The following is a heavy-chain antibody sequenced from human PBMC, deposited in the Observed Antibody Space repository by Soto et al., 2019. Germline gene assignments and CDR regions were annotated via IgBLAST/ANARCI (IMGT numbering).Heavy chain of an antibody. CDR2: MNSDGSRT. CDR3: ARGPRGWYGFDY. V-gene: IGHV3-74*01. J-gene: IGHJ4*02. CDR1: GFTFSSDW. D-gene: IGHD6-19*01. Sequence: EVQLVESGGGLVQPGGSLRLSCAASGFTFSSDWMHWVRQAPGKGLVWVSRMNSDGSRTTYADSVKGRFTISRDNAKNTLYLQMNSRRAEDTAVYYCARGPRGWYGFDYWGQGTLVTVSS.